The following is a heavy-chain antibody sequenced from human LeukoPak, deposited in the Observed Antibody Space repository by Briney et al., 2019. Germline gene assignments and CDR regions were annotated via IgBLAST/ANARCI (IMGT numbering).Heavy chain of an antibody. Sequence: SETLSLTCTVSGGSISSYYWSLIRQPPGKGLEWIGYIYYSGSTNYNPSLKSRVTISVDTSKNQFSLKLSSVTAADTAVYYCARAPGLPFNYYYGMDVWGQGTTVTVSS. J-gene: IGHJ6*02. CDR2: IYYSGST. V-gene: IGHV4-59*01. D-gene: IGHD2-15*01. CDR3: ARAPGLPFNYYYGMDV. CDR1: GGSISSYY.